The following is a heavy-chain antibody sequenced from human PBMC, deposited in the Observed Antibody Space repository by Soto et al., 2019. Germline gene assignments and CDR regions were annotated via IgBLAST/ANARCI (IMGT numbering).Heavy chain of an antibody. CDR1: GFTFSTYS. Sequence: EVQLVESGGGLVKPGGSLRLSCAASGFTFSTYSMNWVRQAPGKGLEWVSSISRSSSEIYYADSVKGRFTVSRDNAKNSLYLQMNSLRAEDTAIYYCARDNSFIAVAGNPTYGMDVWGQGTTVTVS. D-gene: IGHD6-19*01. CDR2: ISRSSSEI. V-gene: IGHV3-21*01. J-gene: IGHJ6*02. CDR3: ARDNSFIAVAGNPTYGMDV.